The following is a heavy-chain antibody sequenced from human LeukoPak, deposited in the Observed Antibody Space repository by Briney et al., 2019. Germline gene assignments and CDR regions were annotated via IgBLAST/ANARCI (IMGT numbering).Heavy chain of an antibody. CDR2: MNPNSGNT. CDR3: ARISGMVRGEDFDY. J-gene: IGHJ4*02. D-gene: IGHD3-10*01. CDR1: GYTFTSYD. Sequence: ASVKVSCKASGYTFTSYDINWVRQATGQALEWMGWMNPNSGNTGYAQKFQGRVTMTRNTSISTAYMELSSLRSEDTAVYYCARISGMVRGEDFDYWGQGTLVTVSS. V-gene: IGHV1-8*01.